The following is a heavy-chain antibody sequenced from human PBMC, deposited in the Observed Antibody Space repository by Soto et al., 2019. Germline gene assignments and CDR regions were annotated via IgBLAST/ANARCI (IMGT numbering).Heavy chain of an antibody. CDR2: IIPIFGTA. D-gene: IGHD6-6*01. Sequence: SVKVSCKASGGTFSSYAISWVRQAPGQGLEWMGGIIPIFGTANYAQKFQGRVTITADESTSTAYMELSSLRSEDTAVYYCARDRSLQLVGVYYFYGMDVWGQGTTVTVSS. V-gene: IGHV1-69*13. CDR3: ARDRSLQLVGVYYFYGMDV. CDR1: GGTFSSYA. J-gene: IGHJ6*02.